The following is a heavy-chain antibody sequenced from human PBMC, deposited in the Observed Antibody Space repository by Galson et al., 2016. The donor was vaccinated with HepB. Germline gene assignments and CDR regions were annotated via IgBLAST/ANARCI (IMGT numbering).Heavy chain of an antibody. D-gene: IGHD3-16*01. V-gene: IGHV3-30*18. CDR3: AKQNAVGENYFDY. Sequence: SLRLSCAASGFTFSSYGIHWVRQAPGKGLEWVAVISYNGINKYYTDSVKGRFTISRDDSKSTLYLQMDGLRAEDTAVDYCAKQNAVGENYFDYWGQGTLVTVSS. CDR2: ISYNGINK. J-gene: IGHJ4*02. CDR1: GFTFSSYG.